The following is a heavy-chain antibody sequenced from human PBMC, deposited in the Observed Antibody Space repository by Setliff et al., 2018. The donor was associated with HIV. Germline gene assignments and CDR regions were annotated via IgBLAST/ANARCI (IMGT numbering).Heavy chain of an antibody. CDR1: GYSISSGHH. J-gene: IGHJ4*02. Sequence: SETLSLTCAVSGYSISSGHHWGWIRQPPGKGLEWIGSIYHSGSTYSNPSLKSRIAISVDTSKNQFSLRLSSVTAADTAVYYCARRSIAFLEGDFYFDSWARERWSPSPQ. D-gene: IGHD6-6*01. CDR3: ARRSIAFLEGDFYFDS. V-gene: IGHV4-38-2*01. CDR2: IYHSGST.